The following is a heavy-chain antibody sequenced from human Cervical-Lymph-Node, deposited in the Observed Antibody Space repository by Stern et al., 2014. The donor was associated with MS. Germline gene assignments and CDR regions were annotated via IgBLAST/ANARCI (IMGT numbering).Heavy chain of an antibody. Sequence: VQLVESGGGLIQPGGSLRLSCAAPGFTVSNNYMSWVRQAPGKGLEWVSLIYTDDSTYYARSVQGRFPISRDSSKNKLFLQMNSLRAEDTAVYYCARAIFGVNTAAMAPDAFDTWGQGTMVTVSS. CDR2: IYTDDST. CDR3: ARAIFGVNTAAMAPDAFDT. CDR1: GFTVSNNY. D-gene: IGHD3-3*01. J-gene: IGHJ3*02. V-gene: IGHV3-53*01.